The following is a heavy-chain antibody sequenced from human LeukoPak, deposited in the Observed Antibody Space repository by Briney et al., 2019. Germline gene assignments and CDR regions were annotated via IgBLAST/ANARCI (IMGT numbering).Heavy chain of an antibody. CDR2: ISGSGGST. D-gene: IGHD6-19*01. V-gene: IGHV3-23*01. Sequence: GGSLRLSCAASGFTFSSYAMSWVRQAPGKGLEWVSAISGSGGSTYYADSVKGRFTISRDNSKNTLYLQMNSLRAEDTAVYYCAKTSGREWFSQWLVRPRYFDYWGQGTLVTVSS. CDR3: AKTSGREWFSQWLVRPRYFDY. CDR1: GFTFSSYA. J-gene: IGHJ4*02.